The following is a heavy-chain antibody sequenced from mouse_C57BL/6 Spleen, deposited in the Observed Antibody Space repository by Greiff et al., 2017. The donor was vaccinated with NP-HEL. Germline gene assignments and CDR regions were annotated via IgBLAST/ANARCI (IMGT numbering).Heavy chain of an antibody. CDR3: TTGGPTSY. Sequence: EVKLQESGAELVRPGASVKLSCTASGFNIKDDYMHWVKQRPEQGLEWIGWIDPENGDTEYASKFQGKATITADTSSNTAYLQLSSLTSEDTAVYYCTTGGPTSYWGQGTTLTVSS. CDR1: GFNIKDDY. J-gene: IGHJ2*01. CDR2: IDPENGDT. D-gene: IGHD2-10*01. V-gene: IGHV14-4*01.